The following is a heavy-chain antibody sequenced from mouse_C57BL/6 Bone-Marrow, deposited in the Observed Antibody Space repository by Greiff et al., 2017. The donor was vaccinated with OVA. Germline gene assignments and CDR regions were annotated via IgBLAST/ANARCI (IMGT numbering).Heavy chain of an antibody. J-gene: IGHJ4*01. CDR1: GFNIKDDY. CDR3: TIRKAYYAMDY. CDR2: IDPENGDT. Sequence: EVQLQQSGAELVRPGASVKLSCTASGFNIKDDYMHWVKQRPEQGLEWIGWIDPENGDTEYASQFQGKATITADTSSNTAYLQLSSLTSEDTAVYYCTIRKAYYAMDYWGQGTSVTVSS. V-gene: IGHV14-4*01.